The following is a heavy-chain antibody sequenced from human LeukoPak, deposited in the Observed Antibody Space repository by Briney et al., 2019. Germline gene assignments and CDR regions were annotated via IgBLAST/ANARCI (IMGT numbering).Heavy chain of an antibody. D-gene: IGHD6-19*01. CDR3: ARAPGSGWYSYPDGGFDY. CDR1: GFAVSSNY. CDR2: IYSGGST. V-gene: IGHV3-66*01. Sequence: GGSLRLSCAASGFAVSSNYMSWVLQAPGKGLEWVSVIYSGGSTYYADSVKGRFTISRDNSKNTLYLQMNSLRAEDTAVYYCARAPGSGWYSYPDGGFDYWGQGTLVTVSS. J-gene: IGHJ4*02.